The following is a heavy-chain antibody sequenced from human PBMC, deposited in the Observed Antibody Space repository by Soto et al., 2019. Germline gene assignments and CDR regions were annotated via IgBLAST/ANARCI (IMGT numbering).Heavy chain of an antibody. D-gene: IGHD6-25*01. CDR2: ISGSGGST. V-gene: IGHV3-23*01. CDR1: GFTFSSYA. CDR3: AKDSGPKTYYYYGMDV. Sequence: HPGGSLRLSCAASGFTFSSYAMSWVRQAPGKGLEWVSAISGSGGSTYYADSVKGRFTISRDNSKNTLYLQMNSLRAEDTAVYYCAKDSGPKTYYYYGMDVWGQGTTVTVSS. J-gene: IGHJ6*02.